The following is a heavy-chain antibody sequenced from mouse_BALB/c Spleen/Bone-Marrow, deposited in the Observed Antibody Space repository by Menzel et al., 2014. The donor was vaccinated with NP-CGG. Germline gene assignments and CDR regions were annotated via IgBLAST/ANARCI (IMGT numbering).Heavy chain of an antibody. Sequence: QVQLKESGPQLVRPGASVMISCKASGYSFTIFWMHWVKQRPGQGLEWIGMIDPSDSESKLSQKFKDKATLTVDKSSSTAYLQLSSPTSEDSAVYYCARRDNDPFTYWGHGTLVTVSA. CDR3: ARRDNDPFTY. V-gene: IGHV1S126*01. CDR2: IDPSDSES. J-gene: IGHJ3*01. D-gene: IGHD2-4*01. CDR1: GYSFTIFW.